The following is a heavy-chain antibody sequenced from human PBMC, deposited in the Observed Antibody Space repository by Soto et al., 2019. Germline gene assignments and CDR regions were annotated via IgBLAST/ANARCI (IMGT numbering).Heavy chain of an antibody. CDR2: MYYRGNT. D-gene: IGHD4-4*01. Sequence: SETLSLTCTVSGASITSGDHCWSWIRQAPGKGLEWLGNMYYRGNTYYNPSLKSRVAISVDTSKNQFSLKLSSVTAADTAVYYCAREPYNNYFRDSYGMDVWGQGTTVTVSS. CDR1: GASITSGDHC. V-gene: IGHV4-30-4*01. J-gene: IGHJ6*02. CDR3: AREPYNNYFRDSYGMDV.